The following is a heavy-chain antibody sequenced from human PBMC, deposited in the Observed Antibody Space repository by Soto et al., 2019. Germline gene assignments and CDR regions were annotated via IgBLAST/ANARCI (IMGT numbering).Heavy chain of an antibody. D-gene: IGHD3-22*01. J-gene: IGHJ1*01. CDR2: IHYSGST. V-gene: IGHV4-39*01. Sequence: ASETLSLTCTVSGASISNSFYYWGWIRQPPGKGLEWIGSIHYSGSTYYNPSLNSRVTISVDTSKNQFSLKVSSVTAADTAVYYCARLKVVTETLFQHWGQGTLVTVSS. CDR3: ARLKVVTETLFQH. CDR1: GASISNSFYY.